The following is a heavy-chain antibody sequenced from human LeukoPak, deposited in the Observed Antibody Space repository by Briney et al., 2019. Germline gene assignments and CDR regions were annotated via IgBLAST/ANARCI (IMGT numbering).Heavy chain of an antibody. J-gene: IGHJ4*02. CDR2: INHSGST. D-gene: IGHD3-10*01. V-gene: IGHV4-34*01. CDR1: GGSFSGYY. CDR3: ASQDTMVRGVLY. Sequence: SETLSLTCAVYGGSFSGYYWSWIRQPPGKGLEWIGEINHSGSTNYNPSLKSRVTISVDTSKNQFSLKLSSVTAADTAVYYCASQDTMVRGVLYWGQGTLVTVSS.